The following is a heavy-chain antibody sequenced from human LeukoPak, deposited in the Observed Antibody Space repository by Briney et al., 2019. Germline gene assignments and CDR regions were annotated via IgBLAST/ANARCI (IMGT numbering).Heavy chain of an antibody. J-gene: IGHJ4*02. V-gene: IGHV3-21*01. CDR3: ARDSRGWSASGISFDY. CDR1: GFSFSSYR. Sequence: GGSLRLSCAASGFSFSSYRMNWVRQAPGKGLEWVSSISSSSSYIYYADSVKGRFTISRDNAKNSLYLQMNSLRAEDTAVYYCARDSRGWSASGISFDYWGQGTLVTVSS. D-gene: IGHD2-15*01. CDR2: ISSSSSYI.